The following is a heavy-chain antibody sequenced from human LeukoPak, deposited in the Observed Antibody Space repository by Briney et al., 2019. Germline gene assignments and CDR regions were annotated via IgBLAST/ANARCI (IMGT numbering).Heavy chain of an antibody. V-gene: IGHV3-20*04. Sequence: RPGGSLRLSCAVSGFTVDVYGVSWVRQAPGKGLEWVSGINWNGGSTGYADSVKGRVTISRDNANNSLYLQMNSLRAEDTALYYCARGSIVVVTAISDAFDIWGQGTMVTVSS. D-gene: IGHD2-21*02. J-gene: IGHJ3*02. CDR3: ARGSIVVVTAISDAFDI. CDR1: GFTVDVYG. CDR2: INWNGGST.